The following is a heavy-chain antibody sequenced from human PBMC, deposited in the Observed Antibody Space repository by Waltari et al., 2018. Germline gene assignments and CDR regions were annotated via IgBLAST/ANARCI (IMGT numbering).Heavy chain of an antibody. CDR1: GFTVSSYC. J-gene: IGHJ4*02. CDR3: AKDEGWSSYYFDY. V-gene: IGHV3-30*02. Sequence: VQLVESGGGVVQPGGSLSLSRAASGFTVSSYCLHWVRQATGKGLEWLAFIRYDGSNKYYAVSVKGRFTISRDNSKNTLYLQMNSLRAEDTAVYYCAKDEGWSSYYFDYWGQGTLVTVSS. D-gene: IGHD1-26*01. CDR2: IRYDGSNK.